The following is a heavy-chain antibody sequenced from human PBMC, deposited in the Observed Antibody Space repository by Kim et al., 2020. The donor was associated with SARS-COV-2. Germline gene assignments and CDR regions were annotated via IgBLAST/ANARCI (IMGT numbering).Heavy chain of an antibody. CDR1: GYTFSGYY. J-gene: IGHJ4*02. Sequence: ASVKVSCKASGYTFSGYYMHWVRQAPGQGLEWMGRINPNNGDTNYAQKFQGRVTMTRDTSISTGYMELSRLRSDDTAVYYCARDGRLSSGSLDFDSWGQGTLVTVSS. CDR2: INPNNGDT. CDR3: ARDGRLSSGSLDFDS. D-gene: IGHD6-19*01. V-gene: IGHV1-2*06.